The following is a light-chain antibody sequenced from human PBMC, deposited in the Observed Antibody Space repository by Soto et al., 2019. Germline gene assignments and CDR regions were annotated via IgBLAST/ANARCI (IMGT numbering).Light chain of an antibody. V-gene: IGLV1-44*01. CDR3: ATWDDSLEGV. J-gene: IGLJ3*02. CDR1: SSNIGSNT. Sequence: QSVLTQPPSASGTPGQRVTISCSGSSSNIGSNTVNWYQQFPGTAPKLLIYSNNQRPSGVPDRFYGSKSGTSASLAISGLQSEDEADYYCATWDDSLEGVFGGGTKLTVL. CDR2: SNN.